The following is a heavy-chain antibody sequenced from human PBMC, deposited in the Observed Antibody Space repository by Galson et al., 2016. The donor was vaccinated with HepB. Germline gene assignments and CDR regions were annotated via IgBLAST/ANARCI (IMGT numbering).Heavy chain of an antibody. D-gene: IGHD2-15*01. CDR3: ARGRVVAATSDH. Sequence: SETLSLTCTVSGGSISSYYWNWIRQPPGRGLEWIGYIFYTGSTNYNPSIESRVIISIDTSRNQFSLRLTSVTAADTAVYYCARGRVVAATSDHWGQGTLVTVSS. CDR1: GGSISSYY. J-gene: IGHJ4*02. CDR2: IFYTGST. V-gene: IGHV4-59*01.